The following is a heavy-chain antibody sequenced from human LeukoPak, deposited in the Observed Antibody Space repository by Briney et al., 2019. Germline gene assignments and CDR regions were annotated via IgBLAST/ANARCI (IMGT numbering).Heavy chain of an antibody. CDR2: ISDDGSFE. CDR3: ARDLAPRAVAGSFFDY. V-gene: IGHV3-30-3*01. CDR1: GFTFSNYA. Sequence: GGSLRLSCAASGFTFSNYAIHWVRQAPGKGLEWVAVISDDGSFEYYADSVKGRFTISRDNSKNSLYLQMNSLRAEDTAVYYCARDLAPRAVAGSFFDYWGQGTLVTVSS. D-gene: IGHD6-19*01. J-gene: IGHJ4*02.